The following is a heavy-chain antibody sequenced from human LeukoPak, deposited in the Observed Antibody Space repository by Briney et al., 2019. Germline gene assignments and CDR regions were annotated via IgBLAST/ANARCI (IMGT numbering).Heavy chain of an antibody. D-gene: IGHD6-13*01. J-gene: IGHJ4*02. Sequence: GRSLRLSCAASGFTFSSYGMHWVRQAPGKGLEWVAVIWYDGSNKYYADSVKGRFTISRDNSKNTLYLQMNSLRAEDTAVYYCARASIAAAGASDYWGQGTLVTVSS. CDR1: GFTFSSYG. V-gene: IGHV3-33*01. CDR3: ARASIAAAGASDY. CDR2: IWYDGSNK.